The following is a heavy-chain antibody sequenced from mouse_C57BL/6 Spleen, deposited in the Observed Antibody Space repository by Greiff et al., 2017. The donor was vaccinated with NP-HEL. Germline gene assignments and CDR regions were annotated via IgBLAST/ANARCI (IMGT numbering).Heavy chain of an antibody. D-gene: IGHD4-1*01. CDR3: ARSFPLGPIDY. J-gene: IGHJ2*01. Sequence: QVQLQQSGAELVRPGASVKLSCKASGYTFTDYYINWVKQRPGQGLEWIARIYPGSGNTYYNEKFKGKATLTAEKSSSTAYMQLSSLTSEDSAVYFCARSFPLGPIDYWGQGTTLTVSS. CDR1: GYTFTDYY. CDR2: IYPGSGNT. V-gene: IGHV1-76*01.